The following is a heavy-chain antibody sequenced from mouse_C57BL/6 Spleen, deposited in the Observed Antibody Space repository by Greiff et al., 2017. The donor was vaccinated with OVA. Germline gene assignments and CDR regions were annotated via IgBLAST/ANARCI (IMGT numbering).Heavy chain of an antibody. CDR3: AREGDYAMDY. J-gene: IGHJ4*01. Sequence: VQLQQSGAELVKPGASVKISCKASGYAFSSYWMNWVKQRPGKGLEWIGQIYPGDGDTNYNEKFKGKATLTVDKSSSTAYMQLSSLTSEDSAVYYCAREGDYAMDYWGQGTSVTVSS. CDR2: IYPGDGDT. V-gene: IGHV1-80*01. CDR1: GYAFSSYW.